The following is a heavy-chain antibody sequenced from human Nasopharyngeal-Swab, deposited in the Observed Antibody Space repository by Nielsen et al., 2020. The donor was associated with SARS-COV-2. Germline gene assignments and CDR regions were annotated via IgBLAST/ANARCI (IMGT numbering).Heavy chain of an antibody. J-gene: IGHJ6*02. CDR3: AKDRDSGDDSDDYYHYYGMDV. CDR1: GFTFNPYA. CDR2: ISGSDYST. V-gene: IGHV3-23*01. Sequence: GESLKISCAASGFTFNPYAISWVRQAPGKGLEWVSVISGSDYSTKYADSVKGRFTISRDNSKNTVNLQMNSLRAEDTAIYYCAKDRDSGDDSDDYYHYYGMDVWGQGTTVTVSS. D-gene: IGHD5-12*01.